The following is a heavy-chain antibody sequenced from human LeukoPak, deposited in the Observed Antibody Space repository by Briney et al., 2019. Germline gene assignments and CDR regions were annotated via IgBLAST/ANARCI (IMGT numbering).Heavy chain of an antibody. D-gene: IGHD1-1*01. Sequence: GGSLRLSCAASGFTFSNYWMHWVRQAPGKGLVWVSRIHTDGISTTYADSVKGRFTISRDNAKNTLYLQMNSLRAEDTAVYYCASGELDSLYYFDFWGQGTLVTVSS. V-gene: IGHV3-74*01. J-gene: IGHJ4*02. CDR3: ASGELDSLYYFDF. CDR1: GFTFSNYW. CDR2: IHTDGIST.